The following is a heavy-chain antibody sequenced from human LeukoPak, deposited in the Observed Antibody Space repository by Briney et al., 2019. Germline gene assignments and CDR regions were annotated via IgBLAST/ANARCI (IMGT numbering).Heavy chain of an antibody. Sequence: PWETLSLTCTISGGSISSDYWSWIRQPAGKGLEWIGRIYTSGSTNYNPSLKSRITMSVDTSTKQFSLKLSSVTAAGTAVYYCARDVRVPGTYNFDYWGQGTLVTVSS. V-gene: IGHV4-4*07. CDR2: IYTSGST. D-gene: IGHD6-19*01. CDR1: GGSISSDY. J-gene: IGHJ4*02. CDR3: ARDVRVPGTYNFDY.